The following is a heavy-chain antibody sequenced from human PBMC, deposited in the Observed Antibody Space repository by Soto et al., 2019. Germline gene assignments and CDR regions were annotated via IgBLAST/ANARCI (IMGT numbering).Heavy chain of an antibody. Sequence: SETLPLTCTVSGGSITSSNYYWGWIRQPPGKGLEWIGSIYYSGSTYYNPSLKSRVTISVDTSKNQFSLKLSSVTAADTAVYYCATQEVGGSYVYTFDPWGQGTLVTVS. CDR1: GGSITSSNYY. V-gene: IGHV4-39*01. CDR3: ATQEVGGSYVYTFDP. CDR2: IYYSGST. D-gene: IGHD1-26*01. J-gene: IGHJ5*02.